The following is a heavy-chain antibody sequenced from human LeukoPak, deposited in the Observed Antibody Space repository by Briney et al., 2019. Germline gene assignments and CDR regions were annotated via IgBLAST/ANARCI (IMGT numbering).Heavy chain of an antibody. CDR3: AKVIWGYSYGKGYMDV. D-gene: IGHD5-18*01. CDR2: IRYDGSNK. Sequence: PGGSLRLSCAASGFTFSSYGMHWVRQAPGKGLEWVAFIRYDGSNKYYADSVKGRFTISRDNSKNTLYLQMNSLRAEDTAVYYCAKVIWGYSYGKGYMDVWGKGTTVTVSS. CDR1: GFTFSSYG. J-gene: IGHJ6*03. V-gene: IGHV3-30*02.